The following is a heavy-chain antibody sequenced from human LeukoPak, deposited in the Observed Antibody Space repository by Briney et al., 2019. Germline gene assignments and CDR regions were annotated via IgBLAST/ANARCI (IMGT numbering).Heavy chain of an antibody. CDR3: ARNYYDSSGYSNFDY. J-gene: IGHJ4*02. CDR1: GGSISSYY. CDR2: IYYSGST. Sequence: SETLSLTCTVSGGSISSYYWGWIRQPPGKGLEWIGSIYYSGSTYYNPSLKSRVTISVDTSKNQFSLKLSSVTAADTAVYYCARNYYDSSGYSNFDYWGQGTLVTVSS. V-gene: IGHV4-39*01. D-gene: IGHD3-22*01.